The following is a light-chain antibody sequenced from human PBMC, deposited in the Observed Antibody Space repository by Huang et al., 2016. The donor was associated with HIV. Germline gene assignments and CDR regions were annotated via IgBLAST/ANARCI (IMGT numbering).Light chain of an antibody. V-gene: IGKV1-NL1*01. J-gene: IGKJ2*02. CDR2: AAS. CDR1: QGISNS. CDR3: QQYYITPCT. Sequence: DIQMTQSPSSLSASIGDRVTITCRASQGISNSLAWYQQKPGKAPTLLLSAASRLESGGPPRAGGSGSGTEYALTSSCLQPSYVATDHCQQYYITPCTFGQGTKLEIK.